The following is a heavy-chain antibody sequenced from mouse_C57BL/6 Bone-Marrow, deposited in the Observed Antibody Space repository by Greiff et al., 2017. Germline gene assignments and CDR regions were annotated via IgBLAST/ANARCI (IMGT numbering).Heavy chain of an antibody. CDR3: TTSTMPT. V-gene: IGHV14-4*01. CDR1: GFNIKDDY. J-gene: IGHJ3*01. Sequence: VQLKESGAELVRPGASVKLSCTASGFNIKDDYMHWVKQRPEQGLEWIGWIDPENGDTEYASKFQGKATITADTSSNTAYLQLSSLTSEDTAVYYFTTSTMPTRGQGTLVTVSA. CDR2: IDPENGDT. D-gene: IGHD2-1*01.